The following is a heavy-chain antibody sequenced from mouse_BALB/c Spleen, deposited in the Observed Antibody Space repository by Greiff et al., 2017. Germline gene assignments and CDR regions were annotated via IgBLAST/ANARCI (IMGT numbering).Heavy chain of an antibody. V-gene: IGHV5-6-3*01. CDR1: GFTFSSYG. CDR3: ARAYYRYDVFAY. D-gene: IGHD2-14*01. Sequence: EVHLVESGGGLVQPGGSLKLSCAASGFTFSSYGMSWVRQTPDKRLELVATINSNGGSTYYPDSVKGRFTISRDNAKNTLYLQMSSLKSEDTAMYYCARAYYRYDVFAYWGQGTLVTVSA. J-gene: IGHJ3*01. CDR2: INSNGGST.